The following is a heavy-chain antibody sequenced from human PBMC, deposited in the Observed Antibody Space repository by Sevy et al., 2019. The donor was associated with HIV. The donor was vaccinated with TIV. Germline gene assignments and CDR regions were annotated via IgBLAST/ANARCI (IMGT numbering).Heavy chain of an antibody. CDR2: IWSDGAYQ. D-gene: IGHD2-21*01. J-gene: IGHJ4*02. CDR1: GFTFSNYA. CDR3: ARGAYSYDNGAYYALDS. Sequence: GGSLRLSCAATGFTFSNYAMHWVRQAPGKGMGWVAIIWSDGAYQYHGDSVKGRFTISRDNSKNTLYLQMNNVRVEDTAVYYCARGAYSYDNGAYYALDSLGQRTQVTVSS. V-gene: IGHV3-33*01.